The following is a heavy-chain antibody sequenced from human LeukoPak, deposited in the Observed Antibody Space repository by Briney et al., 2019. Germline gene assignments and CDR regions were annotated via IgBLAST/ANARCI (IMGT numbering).Heavy chain of an antibody. D-gene: IGHD1-1*01. CDR1: GFTFDDYT. CDR2: ISWDGGST. J-gene: IGHJ4*02. Sequence: PGGSLRLSRAASGFTFDDYTMHWVRQAPGKGLEWVSLISWDGGSTYYADSVKGRFTISRDNSKNSLYLQMNSLRTEDTALYYCAKDPQRYNWNDLPDYWGQGTLVTVSS. CDR3: AKDPQRYNWNDLPDY. V-gene: IGHV3-43*01.